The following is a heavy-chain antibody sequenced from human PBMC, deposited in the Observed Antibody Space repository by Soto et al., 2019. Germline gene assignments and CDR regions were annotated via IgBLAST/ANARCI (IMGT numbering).Heavy chain of an antibody. D-gene: IGHD2-21*02. Sequence: QVQLQESGPGLVKPSETLSLTCTVSGVSINNYYWTWIRQPPGKRLEWIGAIYYTGSTTYNPSLRSRVTFSVDTSKNQFSLSLTSVTAADTAVYFCGKVVSGGHLDYWGQGTLVTLSA. CDR3: GKVVSGGHLDY. CDR1: GVSINNYY. V-gene: IGHV4-59*01. CDR2: IYYTGST. J-gene: IGHJ4*02.